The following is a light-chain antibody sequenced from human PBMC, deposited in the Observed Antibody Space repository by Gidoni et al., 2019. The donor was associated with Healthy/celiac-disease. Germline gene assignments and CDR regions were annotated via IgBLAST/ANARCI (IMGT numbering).Light chain of an antibody. V-gene: IGKV1-39*01. CDR1: QSISSY. J-gene: IGKJ1*01. CDR2: AAS. Sequence: DIQMTQSPSSLSASVGDRVTITCRASQSISSYLNWYQQKPGKAPKLLIYAASSLQSGVPSRFSGSGSGTDFTLTISRLQPEDFATYYCQQCYSTLWTFGQGTKVEIK. CDR3: QQCYSTLWT.